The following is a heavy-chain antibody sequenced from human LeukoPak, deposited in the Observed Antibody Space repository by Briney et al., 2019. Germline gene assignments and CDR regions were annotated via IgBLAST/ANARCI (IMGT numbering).Heavy chain of an antibody. CDR3: ARYYYGSGSLDNWFDP. V-gene: IGHV4-38-2*02. J-gene: IGHJ5*02. CDR2: IYQSGST. D-gene: IGHD3-10*01. CDR1: GYSISSGYY. Sequence: PSETLSLTCTVSGYSISSGYYWGWIRQPPGKGLEWIGRIYQSGSTYYNPSLKSRVTISVDTSKNQFSVKLSSVTAADTAVYYCARYYYGSGSLDNWFDPWGQGTLVTVSS.